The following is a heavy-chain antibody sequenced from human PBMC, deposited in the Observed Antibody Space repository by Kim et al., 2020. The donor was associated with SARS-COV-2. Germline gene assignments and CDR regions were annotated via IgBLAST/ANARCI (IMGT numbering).Heavy chain of an antibody. Sequence: GGSLRLSCAASGFTFSTFDMGWVRLTPGKGLEWVSAISGRAETTYFAAAVKGRFSIFRDNSKKTVTLQMKSLRADDTAVYYCVKFGLKNRSYGHFVYWGQGTLVTVPS. CDR3: VKFGLKNRSYGHFVY. D-gene: IGHD3-16*01. CDR1: GFTFSTFD. J-gene: IGHJ4*02. CDR2: ISGRAETT. V-gene: IGHV3-23*01.